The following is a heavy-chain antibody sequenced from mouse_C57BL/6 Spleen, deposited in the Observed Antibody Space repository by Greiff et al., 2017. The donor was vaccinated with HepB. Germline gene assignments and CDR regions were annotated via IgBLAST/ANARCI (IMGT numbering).Heavy chain of an antibody. Sequence: VKLMESGAELVKPGASVKLSCKASGYTFTSYWMHWVKQRPGRGLEWIGRIDPNSGGTKYNEKFKSKATLTVDKPSSTAYMQLSSLTSEDSAVYYCARREGYYYDYDQCAYWGQGTLVTVSA. D-gene: IGHD2-4*01. J-gene: IGHJ3*01. CDR2: IDPNSGGT. CDR1: GYTFTSYW. V-gene: IGHV1-72*01. CDR3: ARREGYYYDYDQCAY.